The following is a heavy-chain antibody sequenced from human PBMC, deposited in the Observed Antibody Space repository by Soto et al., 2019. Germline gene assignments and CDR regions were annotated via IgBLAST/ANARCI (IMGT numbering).Heavy chain of an antibody. CDR2: IIPIFGTA. D-gene: IGHD6-13*01. CDR3: ARAWLVAAAGTMTYYFDY. Sequence: SVKVSCKASGGTFSSYAISWVRQAPGQGLEWMGGIIPIFGTANYAQKFQGRVTITADESTSTAYMELSSLRSEDTAVYYCARAWLVAAAGTMTYYFDYWGQGTLVTVSS. J-gene: IGHJ4*02. CDR1: GGTFSSYA. V-gene: IGHV1-69*13.